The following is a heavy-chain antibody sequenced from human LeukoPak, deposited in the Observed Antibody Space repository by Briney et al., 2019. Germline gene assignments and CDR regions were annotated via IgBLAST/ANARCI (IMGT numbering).Heavy chain of an antibody. CDR3: ASGHTIFGVAHFNWFDP. CDR1: GYSISSGYY. CDR2: IYHSGST. V-gene: IGHV4-38-2*02. J-gene: IGHJ5*02. Sequence: SETLSLTCTVAGYSISSGYYWGWIRQPPGKGLEWIGSIYHSGSTYYNPSLKSRVTISVDTSKNQFSLKLSSVTAADTAVYYCASGHTIFGVAHFNWFDPWGQGTLVTVSS. D-gene: IGHD3-3*01.